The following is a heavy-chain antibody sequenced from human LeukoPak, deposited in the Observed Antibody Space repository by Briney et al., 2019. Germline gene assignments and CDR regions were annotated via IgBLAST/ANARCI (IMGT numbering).Heavy chain of an antibody. V-gene: IGHV3-66*01. Sequence: PAGSLRLSCAASGFTVSSNYMSWVRQPPPKGLQWVSVIYSGGSTYYSDSVKGTFTISRDNSKKTLYLQMNSLRAEDTAVYYCARNNWNHAWFDPWGQGTLVTVSS. J-gene: IGHJ5*02. D-gene: IGHD1-14*01. CDR2: IYSGGST. CDR3: ARNNWNHAWFDP. CDR1: GFTVSSNY.